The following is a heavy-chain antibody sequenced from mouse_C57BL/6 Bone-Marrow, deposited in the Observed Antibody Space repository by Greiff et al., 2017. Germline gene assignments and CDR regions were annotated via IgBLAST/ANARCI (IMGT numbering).Heavy chain of an antibody. CDR3: ARDASPRYYYGSSSWYFDV. CDR2: SRNKANDYTT. V-gene: IGHV7-1*01. Sequence: EVQGVESGGGLVQSGRSLRLSCATSGFTFSDFYMEWVRQAPGKGLEWIAASRNKANDYTTEYSASVKGRFIVSRDTSQSILYLQMNALRAEDTAIYYCARDASPRYYYGSSSWYFDVWGTGTTVTVSS. D-gene: IGHD1-1*01. J-gene: IGHJ1*03. CDR1: GFTFSDFY.